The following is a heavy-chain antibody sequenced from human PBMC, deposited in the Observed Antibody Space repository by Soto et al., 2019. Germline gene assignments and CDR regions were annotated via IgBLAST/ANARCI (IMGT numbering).Heavy chain of an antibody. V-gene: IGHV1-69*01. D-gene: IGHD1-1*01. Sequence: QVQLVQSGAEVKKPGSSVKVSCKASGGTFSSYAISWVRQAPGQGLEWMGGIIPIFGAANYAQKFQGRVTITADESTSTAYLELGSLRSEDTAVYYCARDTRAENWNLGFDYWGQGTLVTVSS. CDR3: ARDTRAENWNLGFDY. CDR2: IIPIFGAA. J-gene: IGHJ4*02. CDR1: GGTFSSYA.